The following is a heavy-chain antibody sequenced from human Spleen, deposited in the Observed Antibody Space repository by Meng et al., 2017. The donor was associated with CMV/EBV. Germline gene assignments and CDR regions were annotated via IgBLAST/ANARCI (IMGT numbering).Heavy chain of an antibody. D-gene: IGHD2-15*01. CDR1: GFSFSTYS. J-gene: IGHJ4*02. CDR3: ARVRRNGGLDY. V-gene: IGHV3-48*04. Sequence: GESLKISCAASGFSFSTYSMNWVRQAPGKGLEWVSYISSIGSTIYYADSVKGRFTISRDNAKNSLYLQMNSLRAEETAVYYCARVRRNGGLDYWGQGTLVTVSS. CDR2: ISSIGSTI.